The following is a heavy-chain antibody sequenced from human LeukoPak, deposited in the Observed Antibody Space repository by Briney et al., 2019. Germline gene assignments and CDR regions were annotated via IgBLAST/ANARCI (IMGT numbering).Heavy chain of an antibody. CDR3: AREARDCSSTSCYVWFDP. Sequence: SETLSLTCTVSGGSISSGDYYWSWIRQPPGKGLEWIGYIYYSGSTYYNPSLKSRVTISVDTSKNQFSLKLSSVTAADTAVYYCAREARDCSSTSCYVWFDPWGQGTLVTVSS. V-gene: IGHV4-30-4*02. J-gene: IGHJ5*02. D-gene: IGHD2-2*01. CDR1: GGSISSGDYY. CDR2: IYYSGST.